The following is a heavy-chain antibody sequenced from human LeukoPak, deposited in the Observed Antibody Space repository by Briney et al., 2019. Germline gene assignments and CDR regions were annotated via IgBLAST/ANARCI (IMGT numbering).Heavy chain of an antibody. D-gene: IGHD2-21*02. CDR1: GGTFSSYA. V-gene: IGHV1-69*04. CDR2: IIPIFGIA. J-gene: IGHJ6*02. Sequence: SVKVPCKASGGTFSSYAISWVRQAPGQGLEWMGRIIPIFGIANYAQKFQGRVTITADKSTSTAYMELSSLRSEDTAVYYCARLDCGGDCDYYGMDVWGQGTTVTVSS. CDR3: ARLDCGGDCDYYGMDV.